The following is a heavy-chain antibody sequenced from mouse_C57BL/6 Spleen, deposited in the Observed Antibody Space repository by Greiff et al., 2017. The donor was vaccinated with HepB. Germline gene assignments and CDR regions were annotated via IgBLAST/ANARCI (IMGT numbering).Heavy chain of an antibody. V-gene: IGHV1-15*01. D-gene: IGHD4-1*01. CDR1: GYTFTDYE. CDR2: IDPETGGT. Sequence: QVQLQQSGAELVRPGASVTLSCKASGYTFTDYEMHWVKQTPVHGLEWIGAIDPETGGTAYNQKFKGKAILTADKSSSTAYMELRSLTSEDSAVYYCTREDHGRGYFDYWGQGTTLTVSS. CDR3: TREDHGRGYFDY. J-gene: IGHJ2*01.